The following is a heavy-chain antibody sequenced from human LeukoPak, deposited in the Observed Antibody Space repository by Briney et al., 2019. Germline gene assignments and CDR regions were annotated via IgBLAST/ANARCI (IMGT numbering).Heavy chain of an antibody. V-gene: IGHV3-9*01. CDR3: AKDPHYNTLSGYFDY. J-gene: IGHJ4*02. CDR1: GFTFDDYA. Sequence: GRSLRLSCAASGFTFDDYAMHWVRQGPGKGLEWVSGISWNSGYIGYADSVKGRFTISRDNAKNSLYLQMNSLTAEDTASYYCAKDPHYNTLSGYFDYWGQGTLVTVSS. CDR2: ISWNSGYI. D-gene: IGHD3-10*01.